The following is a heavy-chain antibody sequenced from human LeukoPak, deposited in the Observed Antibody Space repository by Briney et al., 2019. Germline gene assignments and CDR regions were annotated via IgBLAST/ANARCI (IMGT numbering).Heavy chain of an antibody. CDR3: ARGVGDGYNYPSDY. V-gene: IGHV3-43*02. CDR2: ISGDGSTT. CDR1: GFTFDDYA. J-gene: IGHJ4*02. Sequence: GGSLRLSCAASGFTFDDYAMHWVRQGPGRGLEWVSYISGDGSTTYYAESVKGRFTISRDNSKNTLYLQMGSLRAEDMAVYYCARGVGDGYNYPSDYWGQGTLVTVSS. D-gene: IGHD5-24*01.